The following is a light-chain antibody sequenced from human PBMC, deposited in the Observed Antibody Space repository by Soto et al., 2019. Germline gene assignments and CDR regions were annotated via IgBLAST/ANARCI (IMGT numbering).Light chain of an antibody. CDR2: DAS. V-gene: IGKV3-11*01. CDR1: QSVSSSY. CDR3: QQRQYWPPIT. Sequence: EIVMTRSPATLSLSPGERPTLSCRSIQSVSSSYLAWYQQKPGQAPRLLIYDASNRAAGIPARFSGSGSGTDFTLTISSLEPEDFAIYYCQQRQYWPPITFGQGTRLEIK. J-gene: IGKJ5*01.